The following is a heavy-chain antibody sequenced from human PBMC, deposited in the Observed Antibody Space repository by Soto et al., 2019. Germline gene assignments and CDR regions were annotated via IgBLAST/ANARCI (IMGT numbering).Heavy chain of an antibody. V-gene: IGHV4-34*01. J-gene: IGHJ4*02. CDR2: INHSGST. Sequence: ASETLSLTCAVYGGSFSGYYWTWIRQPPGKGLEWIGEINHSGSTNYNPSLKSRVTISVDTSKNQFSLKLSSVTAADTAVYYCAREAVHDYIWGSYRSDDYWGQGTLVTVSS. D-gene: IGHD3-16*02. CDR3: AREAVHDYIWGSYRSDDY. CDR1: GGSFSGYY.